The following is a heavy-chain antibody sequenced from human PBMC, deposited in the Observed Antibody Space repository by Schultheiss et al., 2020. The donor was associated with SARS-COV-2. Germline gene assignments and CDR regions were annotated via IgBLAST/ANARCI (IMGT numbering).Heavy chain of an antibody. D-gene: IGHD6-19*01. CDR2: IRSKANSYAT. J-gene: IGHJ5*02. CDR3: ARHSHSSGWTGDWFDP. Sequence: GGSLRLSCAASGFTFSGSAMHWVRQASGKGLEWVGRIRSKANSYATAYAASVKGRFTISRDDSKNTAYLQMNSLKTEDTAVYYCARHSHSSGWTGDWFDPWGQGTLVTVSS. CDR1: GFTFSGSA. V-gene: IGHV3-73*01.